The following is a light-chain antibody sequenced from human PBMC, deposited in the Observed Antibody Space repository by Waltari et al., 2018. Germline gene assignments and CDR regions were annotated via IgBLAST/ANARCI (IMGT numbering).Light chain of an antibody. J-gene: IGLJ2*01. CDR3: SSYAGTNNLL. V-gene: IGLV2-8*01. Sequence: QSALTQPPSASGSPGQSVTISCTGTSSDVGRYDYVSWYQHHPGKAPKLLIYGVTKRPSGGPDRFSGSKSGNTASRTISGLQTDDEAHYYCSSYAGTNNLLFGGGTKVTVL. CDR2: GVT. CDR1: SSDVGRYDY.